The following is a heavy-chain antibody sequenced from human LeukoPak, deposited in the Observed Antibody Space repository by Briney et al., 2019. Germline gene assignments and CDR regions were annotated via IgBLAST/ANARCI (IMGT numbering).Heavy chain of an antibody. Sequence: GSLRPSCAASGFTFSSYGMHWVRQAPGTGLEWVTFIRYGGSNEYYTDSVKGRFTISRDNSKNTLYLQRNSLRAEDTAVYYCAKDVYNARSGFDYWGQGTLVTVSS. CDR3: AKDVYNARSGFDY. CDR1: GFTFSSYG. D-gene: IGHD3-3*01. CDR2: IRYGGSNE. J-gene: IGHJ4*02. V-gene: IGHV3-30*02.